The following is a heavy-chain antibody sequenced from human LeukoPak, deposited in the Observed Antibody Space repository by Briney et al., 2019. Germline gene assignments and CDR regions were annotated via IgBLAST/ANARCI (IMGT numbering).Heavy chain of an antibody. Sequence: SETLSLTCTVSGGSISSYYWSWLRQPAGKGLEGIGRIYTSGSTNYNPSLKSRVTMSVDTSKNQFSLKLSSVTAAHTAVYYCARESDYHGSGSYYNYSGQRTLVTVSS. V-gene: IGHV4-4*07. CDR2: IYTSGST. CDR3: ARESDYHGSGSYYNY. CDR1: GGSISSYY. D-gene: IGHD3-10*01. J-gene: IGHJ4*01.